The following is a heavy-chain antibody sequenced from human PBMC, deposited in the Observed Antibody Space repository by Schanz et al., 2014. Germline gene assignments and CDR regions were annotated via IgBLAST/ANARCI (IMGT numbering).Heavy chain of an antibody. CDR1: GYTLSAYS. D-gene: IGHD2-21*01. CDR2: IIPSLGLA. CDR3: ARDRLECGAECYSVEVFEI. J-gene: IGHJ4*02. V-gene: IGHV1-69*09. Sequence: QVQLVQSGTQVKKPGASVKVSCKASGYTLSAYSLHWVRQAPGQGLEWMGRIIPSLGLAKYEQKFQDKVTIAADTSTTTAYMELSGLRSEDTAVYYCARDRLECGAECYSVEVFEIWGQGTLVIVSS.